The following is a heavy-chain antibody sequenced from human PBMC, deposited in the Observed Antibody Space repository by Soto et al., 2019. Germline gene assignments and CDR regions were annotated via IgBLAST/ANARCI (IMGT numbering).Heavy chain of an antibody. D-gene: IGHD3-22*01. Sequence: HPGGSLRLSCAASGFTFSSYAMSWVRQAPGKGLEWVSAISGSGGSTYYADSVKGRFTISRDNSKNTLYLQMNSLRAEDTAVYYCAKDSWDDDSSGYYYGGPPTPATEPFDYWGQGTLVTVSS. V-gene: IGHV3-23*01. CDR1: GFTFSSYA. J-gene: IGHJ4*02. CDR3: AKDSWDDDSSGYYYGGPPTPATEPFDY. CDR2: ISGSGGST.